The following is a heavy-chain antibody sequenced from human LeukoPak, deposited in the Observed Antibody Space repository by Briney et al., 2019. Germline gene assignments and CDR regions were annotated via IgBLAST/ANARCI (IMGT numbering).Heavy chain of an antibody. CDR2: IIPIFGTA. J-gene: IGHJ4*02. Sequence: ASVKVSCKASGGTFSGYAINWVRQAPGRGLEWMGGIIPIFGTANYAQKFQGRVTITADESTSTAYMELSSLRSEDTAVYYCAREYDSSGYFYAPAGYWGQGTLVTVSS. CDR1: GGTFSGYA. D-gene: IGHD3-22*01. CDR3: AREYDSSGYFYAPAGY. V-gene: IGHV1-69*13.